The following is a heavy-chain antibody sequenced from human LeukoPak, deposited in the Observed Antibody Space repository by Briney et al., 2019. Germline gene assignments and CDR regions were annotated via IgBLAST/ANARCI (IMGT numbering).Heavy chain of an antibody. Sequence: GGSLRLSCVASGFTFSSYSMSWVRQAPGKGLEWVSYISSSSSTIYYADSVKGRFSISRDNAKNSLYLQLNSLRDEDTAVYYCARDGPYSGSYFTDFDYWGQGTLVTVSS. V-gene: IGHV3-48*02. CDR1: GFTFSSYS. J-gene: IGHJ4*02. CDR3: ARDGPYSGSYFTDFDY. CDR2: ISSSSSTI. D-gene: IGHD1-26*01.